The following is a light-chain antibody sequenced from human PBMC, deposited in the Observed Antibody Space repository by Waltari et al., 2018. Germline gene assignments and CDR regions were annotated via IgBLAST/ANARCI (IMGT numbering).Light chain of an antibody. CDR2: AAS. V-gene: IGKV3-20*01. CDR3: QQYGSSPLYT. CDR1: QSVSANQ. J-gene: IGKJ2*01. Sequence: EIVVTQSPGTLSLSPGERATLSCRASQSVSANQLAWYQQKPGQPPRVLIYAASYRATGTPDRFSGSGSGTDFTLTISRLEPEDSAVYYCQQYGSSPLYTFGQGTKLESK.